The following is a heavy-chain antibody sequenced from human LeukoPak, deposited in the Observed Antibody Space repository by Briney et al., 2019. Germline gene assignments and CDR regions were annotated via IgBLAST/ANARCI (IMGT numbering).Heavy chain of an antibody. Sequence: GGSLRLSCAAAGFTFSSYAMSWVRQAPGKRQEWVSAISGSGGSTYYADSVKGRFTISRDNSKNTLYLQMNSLRAEDTAVYYCAKDVDTVTTYWFDPWGQGTLVTVSS. V-gene: IGHV3-23*01. CDR2: ISGSGGST. CDR1: GFTFSSYA. CDR3: AKDVDTVTTYWFDP. J-gene: IGHJ5*02. D-gene: IGHD4-11*01.